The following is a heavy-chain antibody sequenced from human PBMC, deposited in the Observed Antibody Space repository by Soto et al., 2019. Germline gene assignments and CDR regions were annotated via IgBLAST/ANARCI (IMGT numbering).Heavy chain of an antibody. CDR3: ARGHPKFGF. CDR1: GGSFSGYY. Sequence: QVQLQQWGAGLLKPSETLSLTCAVYGGSFSGYYWSWIRQPPGKGLEWIGEINHSGSTNYNPSLNSRVTMSVDTSKNQFSLNLSSVTAADTAVYYCARGHPKFGFWGQGTLVTVSS. CDR2: INHSGST. J-gene: IGHJ4*02. V-gene: IGHV4-34*01.